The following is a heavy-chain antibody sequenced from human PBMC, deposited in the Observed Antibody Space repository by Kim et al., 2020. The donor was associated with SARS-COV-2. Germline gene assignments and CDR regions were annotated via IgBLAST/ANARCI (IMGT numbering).Heavy chain of an antibody. CDR2: INHSGST. CDR3: ARGCGSCGHLNWFDP. CDR1: GGSLSGYY. Sequence: SETLSLTCAVYGGSLSGYYWSWIRQPPGKGLEWIGEINHSGSTNYNPSLKSRVTISVDTSKNQFSLKLSSVTAADTAVYYCARGCGSCGHLNWFDPWGQGTLVTISS. D-gene: IGHD1-26*01. V-gene: IGHV4-34*01. J-gene: IGHJ5*02.